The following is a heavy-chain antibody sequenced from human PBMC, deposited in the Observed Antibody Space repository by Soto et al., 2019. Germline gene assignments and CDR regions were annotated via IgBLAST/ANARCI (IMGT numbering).Heavy chain of an antibody. D-gene: IGHD1-1*01. CDR2: IYPGDSDT. Sequence: GESLKISCKGSGYSFTSYWIGWVRQMPGKGLEWMGIIYPGDSDTRYSPSFQGQVTISADKSISTAYLQWSSLKASDTAMYYCARSQTGTTSLYYYYGMDVWGQGTTVTV. V-gene: IGHV5-51*01. J-gene: IGHJ6*02. CDR3: ARSQTGTTSLYYYYGMDV. CDR1: GYSFTSYW.